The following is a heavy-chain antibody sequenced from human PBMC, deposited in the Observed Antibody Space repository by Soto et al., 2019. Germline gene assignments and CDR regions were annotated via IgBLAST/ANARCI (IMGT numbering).Heavy chain of an antibody. Sequence: GASVKVSCKASGYTFTGYYMHWVRQAPGQGLEWMGWIDPNSGGTNYAQKFQGRVTMTRDTSISTAYMELSRLRSDDTAVYYCASYNWNYYYGMDVWGQGTTVTVSS. J-gene: IGHJ6*02. CDR2: IDPNSGGT. CDR3: ASYNWNYYYGMDV. D-gene: IGHD1-20*01. CDR1: GYTFTGYY. V-gene: IGHV1-2*02.